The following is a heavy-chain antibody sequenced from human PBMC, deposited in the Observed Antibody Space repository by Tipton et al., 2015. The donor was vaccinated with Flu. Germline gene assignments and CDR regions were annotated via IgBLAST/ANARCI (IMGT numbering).Heavy chain of an antibody. D-gene: IGHD4-11*01. CDR3: ARDRGYSTFDY. CDR1: GFTFSSYW. CDR2: INQHGSEK. Sequence: SLRLSCAASGFTFSSYWMSWVRQAPGKGLEWVANINQHGSEKNYVESVKGRCTISRDNAENSVYLQMNSLRGEDTAVYYCARDRGYSTFDYWGKGTLVTVSS. V-gene: IGHV3-7*01. J-gene: IGHJ4*02.